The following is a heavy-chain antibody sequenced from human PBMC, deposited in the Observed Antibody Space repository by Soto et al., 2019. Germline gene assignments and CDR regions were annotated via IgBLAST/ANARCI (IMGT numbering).Heavy chain of an antibody. V-gene: IGHV4-4*02. CDR1: GGSISTNW. Sequence: QVQLQESGPGLMKPSGPLSLTCAVSGGSISTNWWSWVRQPPGKGLEWIGAIYHSGATTYNPPLNKRVTMSVEQTQNHHSLTLNSVSAAYTAVYYCARHISVSGTRGLDFWGHRTLVTVPS. D-gene: IGHD6-19*01. J-gene: IGHJ4*01. CDR2: IYHSGAT. CDR3: ARHISVSGTRGLDF.